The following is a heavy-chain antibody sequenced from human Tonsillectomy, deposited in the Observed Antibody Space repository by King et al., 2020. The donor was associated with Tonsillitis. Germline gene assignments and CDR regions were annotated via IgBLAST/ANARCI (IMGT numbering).Heavy chain of an antibody. Sequence: VQLVESGGGLVQPGGSLRLSCAASGFTFSSYAMSWVRQAPGKGLEWVSVIYSGGRFTYYADSVKGRFTLSRDDSKNTLYLQMNSLRAEDTAVYYCARDHGHDHGGLLFYYWGQGKLVTGSS. V-gene: IGHV3-23*03. CDR3: ARDHGHDHGGLLFYY. J-gene: IGHJ4*02. D-gene: IGHD4-23*01. CDR2: IYSGGRFT. CDR1: GFTFSSYA.